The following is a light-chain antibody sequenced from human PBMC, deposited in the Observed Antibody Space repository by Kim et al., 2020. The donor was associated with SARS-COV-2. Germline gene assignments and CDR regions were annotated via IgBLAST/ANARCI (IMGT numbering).Light chain of an antibody. V-gene: IGKV1-27*01. J-gene: IGKJ4*01. CDR2: DAS. Sequence: ASVGDRVTITCRASQGINIYLAWYQQKPGKVPKLLIYDASTLQPGVPSRFSGSGSGTDFTLTINSLQPEDVATYYCQKYNDFPLTFGGGTKVEIK. CDR1: QGINIY. CDR3: QKYNDFPLT.